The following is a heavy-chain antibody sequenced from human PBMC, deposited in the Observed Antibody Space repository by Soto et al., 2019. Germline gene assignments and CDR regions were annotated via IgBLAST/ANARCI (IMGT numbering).Heavy chain of an antibody. D-gene: IGHD3-10*01. Sequence: PGGSLRLSCAASGFTFSSYCMSWVRQAPGKGLEWVSDFRTSGDGGTTYYADSVKGRFTISRDNSKNMLFLQMNSLRAEDTAIYYCAKKVNSGPGSQYFDYWGQGTLVTVSS. J-gene: IGHJ4*02. CDR1: GFTFSSYC. CDR3: AKKVNSGPGSQYFDY. CDR2: FRTSGDGGTT. V-gene: IGHV3-23*01.